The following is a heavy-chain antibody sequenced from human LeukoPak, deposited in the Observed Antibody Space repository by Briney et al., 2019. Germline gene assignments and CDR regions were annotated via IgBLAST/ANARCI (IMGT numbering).Heavy chain of an antibody. D-gene: IGHD6-19*01. Sequence: PSETLCLTCAVYGGSFSGYYWSWLRQPPGKGLEWIGEINHSGSTNYNPSLKSRVTISVDTSKNQFSLKLSSVTAADTAVYYCARGVYGSSAIFGYWGQGTLVTVSS. V-gene: IGHV4-34*01. CDR2: INHSGST. J-gene: IGHJ4*02. CDR3: ARGVYGSSAIFGY. CDR1: GGSFSGYY.